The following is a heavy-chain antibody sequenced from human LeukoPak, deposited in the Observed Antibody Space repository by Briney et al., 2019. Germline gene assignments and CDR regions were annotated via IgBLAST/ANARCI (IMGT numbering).Heavy chain of an antibody. CDR2: ISSSGSTI. CDR1: GFTFSSYE. V-gene: IGHV3-48*03. J-gene: IGHJ6*04. CDR3: AELGITMIGGV. D-gene: IGHD3-10*02. Sequence: GGSLRLSCAASGFTFSSYEMNWVRQAPGKGLEWVSYISSSGSTIYYADSVKGRFTISRDNAKNSLYLQTNSLRAEDTAVYYCAELGITMIGGVWGKGSTVTISS.